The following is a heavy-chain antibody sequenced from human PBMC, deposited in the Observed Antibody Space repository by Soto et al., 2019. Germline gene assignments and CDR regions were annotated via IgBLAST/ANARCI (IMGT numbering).Heavy chain of an antibody. CDR2: ISSSSSYI. V-gene: IGHV3-21*01. J-gene: IGHJ6*02. CDR3: ARGWSVAAAGYYYYYGMDF. CDR1: GFTFSSYS. Sequence: GGSLRLSCAASGFTFSSYSMNWVRQAPGKGLEWVSSISSSSSYIYYADSVKGRFTISRDNAKNSLYLQMNSLRAEDTAVYYCARGWSVAAAGYYYYYGMDFWGQGTTVTVSS. D-gene: IGHD6-13*01.